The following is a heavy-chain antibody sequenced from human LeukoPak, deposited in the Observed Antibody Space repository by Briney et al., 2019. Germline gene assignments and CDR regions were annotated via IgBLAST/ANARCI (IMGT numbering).Heavy chain of an antibody. D-gene: IGHD6-19*01. V-gene: IGHV4-34*01. Sequence: SETLSLTCAVYGGSFSGYDWSWIRQPPGKGLEWIGEINHSGSTNYNPSLKSRVTISVDTSKNQFSLKLGSVTAADTAVYYCAREKIAVAGFDFWGQGTLVTVFS. J-gene: IGHJ4*02. CDR1: GGSFSGYD. CDR2: INHSGST. CDR3: AREKIAVAGFDF.